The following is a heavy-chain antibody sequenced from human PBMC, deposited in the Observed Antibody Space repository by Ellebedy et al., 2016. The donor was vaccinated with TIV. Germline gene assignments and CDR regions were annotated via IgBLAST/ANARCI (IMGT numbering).Heavy chain of an antibody. CDR1: GYTFTGYY. Sequence: ASVKVSXXASGYTFTGYYMHWVRQAPGQGLEWMGWINPNSGGTNYAQKFQGRVTMTRDTSISTAYMELSRLRSDDTAVYYCAREAYGSGLDYWGQGTLVTVSS. CDR3: AREAYGSGLDY. D-gene: IGHD3-10*01. J-gene: IGHJ4*02. CDR2: INPNSGGT. V-gene: IGHV1-2*02.